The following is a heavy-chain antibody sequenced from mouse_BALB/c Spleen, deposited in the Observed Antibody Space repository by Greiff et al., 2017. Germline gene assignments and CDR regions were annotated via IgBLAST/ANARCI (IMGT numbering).Heavy chain of an antibody. CDR1: GFTFSSYA. Sequence: DVQLVESGGGLVKPGGSLKLSCAASGFTFSSYAMSWVRQTPEKRLEWVASISSGGSYTYYPDSVKGRFTISRDNAKNTLYLQMSSLKSEDTAMYYCTRVTTVDFDNWGEGTTLTVSS. CDR3: TRVTTVDFDN. D-gene: IGHD1-1*01. CDR2: ISSGGSYT. J-gene: IGHJ2*01. V-gene: IGHV5-6-4*01.